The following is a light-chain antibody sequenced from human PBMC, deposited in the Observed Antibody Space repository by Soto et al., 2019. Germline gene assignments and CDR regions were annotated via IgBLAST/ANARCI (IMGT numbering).Light chain of an antibody. CDR2: GSS. CDR1: QSVSRNF. V-gene: IGKV3-20*01. Sequence: EIVLTQSPGTLSLSPGERATLSCGASQSVSRNFFAWYQQKPGQAPRLLIYGSSNRATVIPDSFSGSGSATVFPLTISRLEHEDSAVYCWQQFGSSSYTFGQGTKLDIK. J-gene: IGKJ2*01. CDR3: QQFGSSSYT.